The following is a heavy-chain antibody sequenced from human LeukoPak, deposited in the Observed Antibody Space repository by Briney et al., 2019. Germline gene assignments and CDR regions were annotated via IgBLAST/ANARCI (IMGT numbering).Heavy chain of an antibody. CDR1: GFTFSSYW. CDR3: ARIHYDYVWGSLGGYFDY. V-gene: IGHV3-7*01. J-gene: IGHJ4*02. D-gene: IGHD3-16*01. CDR2: IKQDGSEK. Sequence: GGSLRLSCAASGFTFSSYWMSWVRQAPGKGLEWVANIKQDGSEKYYVDSVKGRFTISRDNAKNSLYLQMNSLRAGDTAVYYCARIHYDYVWGSLGGYFDYWGQGTLVTVSS.